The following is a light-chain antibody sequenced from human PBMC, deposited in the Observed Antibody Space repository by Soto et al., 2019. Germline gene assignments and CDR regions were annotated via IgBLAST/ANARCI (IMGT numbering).Light chain of an antibody. Sequence: QSLVTQPASVSGAAGQSITISFFGTMRDVGDYNLLSWYQQHPGTALKLNIYEVRNRPSGFSSRFSDSRSGNTASLTIFGLKPYEEVDYYCTAYSSSSNLLFGGGTQV. V-gene: IGLV2-14*01. CDR1: MRDVGDYNL. CDR2: EVR. CDR3: TAYSSSSNLL. J-gene: IGLJ7*01.